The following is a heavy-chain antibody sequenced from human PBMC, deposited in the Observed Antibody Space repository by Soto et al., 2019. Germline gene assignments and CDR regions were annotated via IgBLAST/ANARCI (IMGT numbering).Heavy chain of an antibody. CDR1: GGTFSSYP. J-gene: IGHJ6*02. D-gene: IGHD2-21*02. CDR3: VRSVVTAIRSGDQLELRGYYYDMDV. Sequence: QVQLVQSGAEVKKPGSSVKVSCKASGGTFSSYPISWVRQAPGQGLEWMGGIIPIFGTANYAQKFQGRVTITADESTSTAYMELSSLRSEDTAVYYCVRSVVTAIRSGDQLELRGYYYDMDVWGQGTTVTVSS. V-gene: IGHV1-69*01. CDR2: IIPIFGTA.